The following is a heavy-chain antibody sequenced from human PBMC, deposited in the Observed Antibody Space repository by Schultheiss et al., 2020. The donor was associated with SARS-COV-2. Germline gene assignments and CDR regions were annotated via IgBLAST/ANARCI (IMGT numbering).Heavy chain of an antibody. Sequence: SQTLSLTCAVYGGSFSGYYWSWTRQPPGKGLEWIGYIYYSGSTYYNPSLKSRVTISVDTSKNQFSLKLSSVTAADTAVYYCARAAPDQLLYGHPRGYYYYMDVWGKGATVTVSS. J-gene: IGHJ6*03. CDR2: IYYSGST. V-gene: IGHV4-34*11. D-gene: IGHD2-2*02. CDR3: ARAAPDQLLYGHPRGYYYYMDV. CDR1: GGSFSGYY.